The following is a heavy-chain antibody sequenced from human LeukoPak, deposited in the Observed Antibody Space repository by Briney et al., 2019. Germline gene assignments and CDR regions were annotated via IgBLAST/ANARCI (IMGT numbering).Heavy chain of an antibody. J-gene: IGHJ4*02. V-gene: IGHV1-69*06. CDR2: IIPISGTA. CDR3: ASGTTDIVVVPATLRNYYFDY. CDR1: GGTFSSYA. Sequence: SVKVSCKASGGTFSSYAISWVRQAPGQGLEWMGGIIPISGTANYAQKFQGRVTITADKSTSTAYMELSSLRSEDTAVYYCASGTTDIVVVPATLRNYYFDYWGQGTLVTVSS. D-gene: IGHD2-2*01.